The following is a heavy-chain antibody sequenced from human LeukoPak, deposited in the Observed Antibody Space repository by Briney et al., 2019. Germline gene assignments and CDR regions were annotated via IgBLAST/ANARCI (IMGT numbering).Heavy chain of an antibody. CDR1: GFTFSSYA. J-gene: IGHJ5*02. D-gene: IGHD6-13*01. CDR3: AKDPASSSWYNVRFDP. Sequence: GGSLRPSCAASGFTFSSYAMSWVRQAPGKGLEWVSAISGSGGSTYYADSVKGRFTISRDNSKNTLYLQMNSLRAEDTAVYYCAKDPASSSWYNVRFDPWGQGTLVTVSS. CDR2: ISGSGGST. V-gene: IGHV3-23*01.